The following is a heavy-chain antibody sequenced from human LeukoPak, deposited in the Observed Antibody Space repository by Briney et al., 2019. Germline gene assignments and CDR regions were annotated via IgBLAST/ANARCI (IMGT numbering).Heavy chain of an antibody. CDR3: TRGGYGPASHYRF. CDR2: INHSGQI. D-gene: IGHD3-10*01. Sequence: SETLSLTCAFYGGSFTGYYWSWIRQSPGKGLEWIGEINHSGQIDYNTSLESRVTISVDTSRNQFSLHLNSVTAADTAVYYCTRGGYGPASHYRFWGQGTLVTVSS. CDR1: GGSFTGYY. J-gene: IGHJ4*02. V-gene: IGHV4-34*01.